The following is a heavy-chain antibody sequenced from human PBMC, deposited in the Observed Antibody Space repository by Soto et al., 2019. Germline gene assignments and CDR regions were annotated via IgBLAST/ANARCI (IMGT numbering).Heavy chain of an antibody. CDR3: ARVPFYGGNSRSFNP. J-gene: IGHJ5*02. V-gene: IGHV4-59*01. CDR2: ISYTGST. D-gene: IGHD4-17*01. Sequence: PLEILSLTCTVSGCSIISYYWSWIRQPPGKGLEWIGYISYTGSTDYNPSLKSRVTISVDTSKNQFSLKLSSVTAADTAVYYCARVPFYGGNSRSFNPWGQGTLVTVSS. CDR1: GCSIISYY.